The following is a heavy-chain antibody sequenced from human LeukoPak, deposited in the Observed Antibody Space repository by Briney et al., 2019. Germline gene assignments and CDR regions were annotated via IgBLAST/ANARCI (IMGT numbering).Heavy chain of an antibody. CDR3: ARAGPFHYGDYADYFDY. J-gene: IGHJ4*02. CDR2: IIPIFGTA. D-gene: IGHD4-17*01. CDR1: GGTFSSYA. V-gene: IGHV1-69*05. Sequence: ASVKVSCKASGGTFSSYAISWVRQAPGQGLEWMGRIIPIFGTANYAQKFQGRVTITTDNSTSTAYMELSSLRSEDTAVYYCARAGPFHYGDYADYFDYWGQGTLVTVSS.